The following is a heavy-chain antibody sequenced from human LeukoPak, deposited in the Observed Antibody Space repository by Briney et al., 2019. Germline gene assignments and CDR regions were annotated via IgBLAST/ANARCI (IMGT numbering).Heavy chain of an antibody. CDR2: IDPSTGGT. V-gene: IGHV1-2*02. CDR3: ARGGSIAARFTSY. D-gene: IGHD6-6*01. CDR1: GYTFSEYY. J-gene: IGHJ4*02. Sequence: ASVKVSCKTSGYTFSEYYIYWVRQAPGQGLEWMGWIDPSTGGTNYAQNFQGRVTMTRDTSISTAYMELSRLRSDDTAVYYCARGGSIAARFTSYWGQGTLVTVSS.